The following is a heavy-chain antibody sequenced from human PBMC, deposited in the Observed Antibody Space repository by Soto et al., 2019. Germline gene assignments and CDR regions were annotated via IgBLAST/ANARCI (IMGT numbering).Heavy chain of an antibody. CDR2: IYYSGRT. CDR3: ARVGGDDFGDSGGFDY. CDR1: GGSIRDYF. V-gene: IGHV4-59*01. Sequence: KTSETLSLTCTVSGGSIRDYFWTWIRQPPGKGLEWIGYIYYSGRTNYNPSLKSRVSISADTSKNHFSLQLRSVTAADTAVYYCARVGGDDFGDSGGFDYWGQGTLVTVSS. J-gene: IGHJ4*02. D-gene: IGHD4-17*01.